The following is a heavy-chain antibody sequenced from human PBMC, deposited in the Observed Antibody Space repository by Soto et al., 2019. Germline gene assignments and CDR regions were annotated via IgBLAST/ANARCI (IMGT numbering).Heavy chain of an antibody. J-gene: IGHJ4*02. CDR2: ISGSGGST. D-gene: IGHD2-2*01. Sequence: EVQLLESGGGLVQPGGSLRLSCAASGFTFSSYAMSWVRQAPGKGLEWVSAISGSGGSTYYADSVKGRFTISRDNSKNPLDLQMNGLRAEDTAVYYCAKGAVRYRLLSVYFDYWGQRTLVTVSS. CDR1: GFTFSSYA. V-gene: IGHV3-23*01. CDR3: AKGAVRYRLLSVYFDY.